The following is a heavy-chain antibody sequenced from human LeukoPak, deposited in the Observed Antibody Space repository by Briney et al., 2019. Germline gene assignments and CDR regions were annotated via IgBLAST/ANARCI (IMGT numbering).Heavy chain of an antibody. D-gene: IGHD3-22*01. CDR3: AKDHHSSGYYLPLGY. Sequence: GGPLRLSCAASGFTFDDYAMHWVRQAPGKGLEWVSLISWDGGSTYYADSVKGRFTISRDNSKNSLYLQMNSLRAEDTALYYCAKDHHSSGYYLPLGYWGQGTLVTVSS. CDR2: ISWDGGST. J-gene: IGHJ4*02. V-gene: IGHV3-43D*03. CDR1: GFTFDDYA.